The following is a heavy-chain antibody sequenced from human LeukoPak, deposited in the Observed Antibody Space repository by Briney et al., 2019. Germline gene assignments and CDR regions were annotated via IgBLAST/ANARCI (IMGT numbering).Heavy chain of an antibody. D-gene: IGHD2-2*01. Sequence: GGSLRLSCAASGFTFSNFWMSWVRQAPGKGLEWVANINRDGSEKNYVDSVKGRFTISRDNAKNSLYLQMNSLKTEDTAVYYCAPGGDYCSTTSCPSWGQGTMVTVSS. J-gene: IGHJ3*01. CDR1: GFTFSNFW. CDR3: APGGDYCSTTSCPS. V-gene: IGHV3-7*03. CDR2: INRDGSEK.